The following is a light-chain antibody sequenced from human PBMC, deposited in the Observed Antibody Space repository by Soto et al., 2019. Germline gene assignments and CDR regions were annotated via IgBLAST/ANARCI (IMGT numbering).Light chain of an antibody. Sequence: VLTQPPSVSGAPGQRVTISCTGSSSNIGAGYDVHWYQQLPGTAPKLLIYGNTNRPSGVPDRFSGSKSGTSASLAITGLRAEDEADYYCQSYDGSLSGWGVFGGGTKVTVL. V-gene: IGLV1-40*01. CDR2: GNT. CDR1: SSNIGAGYD. J-gene: IGLJ2*01. CDR3: QSYDGSLSGWGV.